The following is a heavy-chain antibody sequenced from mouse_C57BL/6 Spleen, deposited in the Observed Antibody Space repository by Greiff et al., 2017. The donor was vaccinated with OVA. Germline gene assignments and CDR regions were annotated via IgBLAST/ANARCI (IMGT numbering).Heavy chain of an antibody. V-gene: IGHV6-6*01. J-gene: IGHJ3*01. CDR2: IRNKANNHAT. CDR3: TPMGGYYPAWFAY. CDR1: GFTFSDAW. D-gene: IGHD2-3*01. Sequence: EVKVVESGGGLVQPGGSMKLSCAASGFTFSDAWMDWVRQSPEKGLEWVAEIRNKANNHATYYAESVKGRFTISRDDSKSSVYLQMNSLRAEDTGIYYCTPMGGYYPAWFAYWGQGTLVTVSA.